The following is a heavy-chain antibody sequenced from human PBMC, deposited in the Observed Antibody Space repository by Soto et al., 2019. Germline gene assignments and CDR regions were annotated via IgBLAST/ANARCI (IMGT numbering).Heavy chain of an antibody. CDR3: ATLQKMVATDINQVDDAFDI. Sequence: EVQLVESGGGLVKPGGSLRLSCAASGFTFSSYSMNWVRQAPGKGLEWVSSISSSSSYIYYADSVKGRFTISRDNAKNSLYLQMNSLRAEDTAVYYCATLQKMVATDINQVDDAFDIWGQGTMVTVSS. CDR2: ISSSSSYI. CDR1: GFTFSSYS. D-gene: IGHD5-12*01. J-gene: IGHJ3*02. V-gene: IGHV3-21*01.